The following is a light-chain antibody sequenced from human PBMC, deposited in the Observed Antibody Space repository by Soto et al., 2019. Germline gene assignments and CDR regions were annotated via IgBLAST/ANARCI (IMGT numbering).Light chain of an antibody. CDR2: GAS. J-gene: IGKJ3*01. CDR1: QSVSSSY. V-gene: IGKV3-20*01. CDR3: QQYGSSLPFT. Sequence: EIVLTQSPGTLSLSPGERATLSCRASQSVSSSYLAWYQQEPGQAPRLLIYGASSRAAGIPDRFSGSGSGTDFSLTISRLEPEDFAVYYCQQYGSSLPFTFGPGTKVDIK.